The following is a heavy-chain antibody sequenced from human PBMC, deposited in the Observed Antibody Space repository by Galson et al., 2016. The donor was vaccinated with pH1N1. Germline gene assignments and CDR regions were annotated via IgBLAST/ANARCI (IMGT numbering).Heavy chain of an antibody. V-gene: IGHV2-70*04. J-gene: IGHJ4*02. CDR1: GFSLATSGMR. Sequence: PALVTPTQTLTLTCTFSGFSLATSGMRVSWIRQAPGNALEWLARIDWDDDKFYNTSLKTRLTIPKDPSRNQVVLTMSNMDPVDTATYYCSRDTRRTGYFDYWGQGTLVTVSS. CDR2: IDWDDDK. CDR3: SRDTRRTGYFDY. D-gene: IGHD6-13*01.